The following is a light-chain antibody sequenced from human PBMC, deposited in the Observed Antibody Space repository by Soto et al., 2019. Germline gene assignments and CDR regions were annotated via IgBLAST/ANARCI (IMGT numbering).Light chain of an antibody. CDR1: QDISNY. V-gene: IGKV1-33*01. CDR2: DAS. Sequence: IQLTQSPSSLSSSVGYIFTITCQSSQDISNYLNWYQQKPGKAPKLLIYDASNLETGVPSRFSGSGSGTDFTFTISSLQPEDIATYYCQQYGNQLTFGGGTKVDIK. J-gene: IGKJ4*01. CDR3: QQYGNQLT.